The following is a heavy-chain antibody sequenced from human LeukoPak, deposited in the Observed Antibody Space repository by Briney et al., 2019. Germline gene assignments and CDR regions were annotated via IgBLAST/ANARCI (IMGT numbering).Heavy chain of an antibody. J-gene: IGHJ4*02. V-gene: IGHV3-7*01. CDR1: GFTFSSYW. CDR2: IKQDGSEK. Sequence: GGSLRLSCAASGFTFSSYWMSWVRQAPGKGLEWVANIKQDGSEKYYVDSVKGRFTISRDNAKNSLYLQMNSLRAEDTAVYYCAGDFWSGYPTPFDYWGQGTLVAVSS. CDR3: AGDFWSGYPTPFDY. D-gene: IGHD3-3*01.